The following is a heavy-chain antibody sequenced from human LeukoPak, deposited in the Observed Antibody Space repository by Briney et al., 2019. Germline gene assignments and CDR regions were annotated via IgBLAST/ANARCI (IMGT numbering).Heavy chain of an antibody. V-gene: IGHV3-7*01. D-gene: IGHD3-22*01. CDR3: ARDRNRGYYDSSGYQNIDY. J-gene: IGHJ4*02. Sequence: GSLRLSCVASGLTFSSYWMSWVRQAPGKGLEWVATIKQDGGEKYYVDSVKGRFTISRDNAKNSLYLQMNSLRAEDTAVYYCARDRNRGYYDSSGYQNIDYWGQGTLVTVSS. CDR1: GLTFSSYW. CDR2: IKQDGGEK.